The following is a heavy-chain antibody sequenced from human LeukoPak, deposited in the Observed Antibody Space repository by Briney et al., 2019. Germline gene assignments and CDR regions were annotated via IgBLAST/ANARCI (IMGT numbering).Heavy chain of an antibody. CDR3: XXPXDSSGYSIAFDX. CDR2: ISASGGNI. CDR1: GFTFSSYD. J-gene: IGHJ3*02. V-gene: IGHV3-23*01. Sequence: GGSLRLSCAAFGFTFSSYDMTWVRQAPGKGLEWVSGISASGGNIYYADSVKGRFTISRDNSKNTLYLQMNSLRAEDTAIYYCXXPXDSSGYSIAFDXWGQGTMVTVXS. D-gene: IGHD3-22*01.